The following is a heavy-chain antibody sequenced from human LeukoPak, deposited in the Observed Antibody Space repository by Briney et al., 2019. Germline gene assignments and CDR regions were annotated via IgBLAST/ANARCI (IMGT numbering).Heavy chain of an antibody. CDR2: ISGSGGST. V-gene: IGHV3-23*01. CDR1: GFNLNCYS. CDR3: AKGDDSEDY. D-gene: IGHD2-15*01. J-gene: IGHJ4*02. Sequence: PGGSLRLSCAASGFNLNCYSMRSVGQAPGKGLEWVSAISGSGGSTYYADSVKGRFTISRDNSKNTLYLQMNSLRAEYTAVYYCAKGDDSEDYWGQGTLVTVSS.